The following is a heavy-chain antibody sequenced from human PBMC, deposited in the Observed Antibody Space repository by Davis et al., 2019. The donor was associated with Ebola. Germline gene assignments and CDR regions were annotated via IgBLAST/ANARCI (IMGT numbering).Heavy chain of an antibody. D-gene: IGHD3-9*01. J-gene: IGHJ4*02. CDR3: AKDYDILTGYYVYYFDY. V-gene: IGHV3-30*04. CDR1: GFTFSSYA. CDR2: ISYDGSNK. Sequence: PGGSLRLSCAASGFTFSSYAMHWVRQAPGKGLEWVAVISYDGSNKYYADSVKGRFTISRDNSKNTLYLQMNSLRAEDTAVYYCAKDYDILTGYYVYYFDYWGQGTLVTVSS.